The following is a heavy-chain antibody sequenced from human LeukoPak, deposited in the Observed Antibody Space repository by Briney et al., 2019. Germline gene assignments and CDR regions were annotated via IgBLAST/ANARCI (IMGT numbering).Heavy chain of an antibody. CDR2: IWYDGSNK. Sequence: GGSLRLSCAASGFTFSSYGMHWVRQAPGKGLEWVAVIWYDGSNKYYADSVKGRFTISRDNSKNTLYLQMNSLRAEDTAVYYCARDSFGERPNGYFDYWGQGTLVTVSS. D-gene: IGHD3-10*01. J-gene: IGHJ4*02. V-gene: IGHV3-33*01. CDR1: GFTFSSYG. CDR3: ARDSFGERPNGYFDY.